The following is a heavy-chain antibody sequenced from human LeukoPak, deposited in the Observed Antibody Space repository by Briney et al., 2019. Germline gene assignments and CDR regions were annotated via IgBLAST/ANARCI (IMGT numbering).Heavy chain of an antibody. CDR3: ARDHGVSSGLGLDY. D-gene: IGHD6-19*01. Sequence: SETLSLTCTVSGGSISSYYWSWIRQPPGKGLELIGYIYYSGSTNYNPSLKSRVTISVDTSKNQFSLKLSSVTAADTAVYYCARDHGVSSGLGLDYWGQGTLVTVSS. CDR1: GGSISSYY. CDR2: IYYSGST. V-gene: IGHV4-59*01. J-gene: IGHJ4*02.